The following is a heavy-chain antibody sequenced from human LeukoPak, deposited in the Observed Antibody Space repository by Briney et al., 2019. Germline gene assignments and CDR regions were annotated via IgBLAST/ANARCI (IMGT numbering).Heavy chain of an antibody. Sequence: ASVKVSCKASGYTFTSYYMHWVRQAPGQGLEWMGIINPSGGSTSYAQKFQGRVTMTRDTSTSTVYMELSSLRSEDKAVYYCAREIGYCSSTSCYKRAFDIWGQGTMVTVSS. CDR3: AREIGYCSSTSCYKRAFDI. J-gene: IGHJ3*02. V-gene: IGHV1-46*01. D-gene: IGHD2-2*02. CDR1: GYTFTSYY. CDR2: INPSGGST.